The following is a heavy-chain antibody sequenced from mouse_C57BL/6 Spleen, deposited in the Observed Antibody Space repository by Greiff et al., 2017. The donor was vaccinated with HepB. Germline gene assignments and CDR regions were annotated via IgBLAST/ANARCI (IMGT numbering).Heavy chain of an antibody. Sequence: QGKRQQPGAELVKPGAGGKRTCKASGYKGTSYWMHWVKQRPGQGLEWIGRIDRNSGGTKYTEKFKSKATLTVDKHSRTAYMQLSSLTSEDSAVYYCEREDWDEGYAMDYWGQGTPVTVSS. J-gene: IGHJ4*01. V-gene: IGHV1-72*01. CDR3: EREDWDEGYAMDY. CDR1: GYKGTSYW. CDR2: IDRNSGGT. D-gene: IGHD4-1*01.